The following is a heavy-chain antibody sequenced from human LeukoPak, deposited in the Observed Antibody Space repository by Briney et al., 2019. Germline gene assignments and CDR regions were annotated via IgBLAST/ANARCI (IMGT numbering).Heavy chain of an antibody. J-gene: IGHJ4*02. Sequence: GGSLRLSCAASGFTFSQYTMSWVRQAPGKGLEWVSVIYSGGSTYYADSVKGRFTISRDNSKNTLYLQMNSLRAEDTAVYYCAKQNDYGDYYFDYWGQGTLVTVSS. V-gene: IGHV3-66*01. CDR1: GFTFSQYT. D-gene: IGHD4-17*01. CDR2: IYSGGST. CDR3: AKQNDYGDYYFDY.